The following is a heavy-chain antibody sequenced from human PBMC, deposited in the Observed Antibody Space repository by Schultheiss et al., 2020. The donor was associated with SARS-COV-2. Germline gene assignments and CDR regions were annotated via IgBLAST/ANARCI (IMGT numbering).Heavy chain of an antibody. CDR2: IIPIFGTA. J-gene: IGHJ6*02. D-gene: IGHD6-19*01. Sequence: SVKVSCKASGGTFSSYAISWVRQAPGQGLEWMGGIIPIFGTANYAQKFQGRVTMTTDTSTSTAYMELRSLRSDDTAVYYCARDRKGGDSSGWYYYYYGMDVWGQGTTVTVSS. CDR3: ARDRKGGDSSGWYYYYYGMDV. V-gene: IGHV1-69*05. CDR1: GGTFSSYA.